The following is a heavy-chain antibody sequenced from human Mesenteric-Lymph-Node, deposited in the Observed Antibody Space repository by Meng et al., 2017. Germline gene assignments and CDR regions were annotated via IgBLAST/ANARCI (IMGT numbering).Heavy chain of an antibody. D-gene: IGHD2-2*01. V-gene: IGHV3-21*01. Sequence: GESLKISCAASGFTFSSYSMNWVRQAPGKGLEWVSSISSSSSYIYYADSVKGRFTISRDNAKNSLYLQMNSLRAEDTAVYYCARLCRYYYGMDVWGQGTTVTVSS. CDR2: ISSSSSYI. CDR3: ARLCRYYYGMDV. J-gene: IGHJ6*02. CDR1: GFTFSSYS.